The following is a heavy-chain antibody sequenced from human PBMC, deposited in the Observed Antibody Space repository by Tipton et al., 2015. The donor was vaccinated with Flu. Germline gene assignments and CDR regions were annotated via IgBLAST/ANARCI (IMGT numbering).Heavy chain of an antibody. CDR2: IYSGGST. CDR1: GFTVSSNY. D-gene: IGHD6-13*01. V-gene: IGHV3-66*02. CDR3: ARSSFSSSWFFNY. Sequence: SLRLSCAASGFTVSSNYMSWVRQAPGKGLEWVSVIYSGGSTYYADSVMGRFTISRDNSKNTLYLQMNSLRPEDTAVYFCARSSFSSSWFFNYWGQGTVVTVSS. J-gene: IGHJ4*01.